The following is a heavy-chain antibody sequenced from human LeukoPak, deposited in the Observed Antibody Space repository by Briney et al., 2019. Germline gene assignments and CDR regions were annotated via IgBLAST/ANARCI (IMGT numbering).Heavy chain of an antibody. V-gene: IGHV3-53*01. CDR2: IYRDGTT. J-gene: IGHJ4*02. Sequence: GSLPLPCAAPGLMAPSELISRVRHASGKGLEWVSVIYRDGTTYYADSVKGRFTISRDNSKNTVYLQMNSLRAEDTAVFYCASSAEWEPIRDYWGPGTLVTVSS. D-gene: IGHD1-26*01. CDR3: ASSAEWEPIRDY. CDR1: GLMAPSEL.